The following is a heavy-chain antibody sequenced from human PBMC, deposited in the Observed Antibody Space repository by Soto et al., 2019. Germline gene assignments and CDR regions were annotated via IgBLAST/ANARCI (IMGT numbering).Heavy chain of an antibody. CDR3: AKDIIPDGGKTAPYYYYGMDV. D-gene: IGHD2-15*01. J-gene: IGHJ6*02. CDR2: ISWNSGSI. Sequence: RRLSCAASGFTFSSYWMTWVRQSPEKGLEWVSGISWNSGSIGYADSVKGRFTISRDNAKNSLYLQMNSLRAEDTALYYCAKDIIPDGGKTAPYYYYGMDVWGQGTTVTVSS. CDR1: GFTFSSYW. V-gene: IGHV3-9*01.